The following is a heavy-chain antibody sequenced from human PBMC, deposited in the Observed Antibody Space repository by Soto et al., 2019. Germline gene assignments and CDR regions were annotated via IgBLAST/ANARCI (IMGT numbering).Heavy chain of an antibody. CDR1: GFTVSSNY. CDR3: ASPYGDYVRNYYYYYMDV. V-gene: IGHV3-66*01. D-gene: IGHD4-17*01. J-gene: IGHJ6*03. Sequence: GGSLRLSCAASGFTVSSNYMSWVRQAPGKGLEWVSVIYSGGSTYYADSVKGRFTISRDNSKNTLYLQMNSLRAEDTAVYYCASPYGDYVRNYYYYYMDVWGKGTTVTVSS. CDR2: IYSGGST.